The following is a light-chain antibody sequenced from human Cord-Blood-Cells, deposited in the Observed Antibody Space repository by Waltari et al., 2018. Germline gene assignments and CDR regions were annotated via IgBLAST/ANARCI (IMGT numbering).Light chain of an antibody. CDR2: AAS. CDR1: QSISSY. V-gene: IGKV1-39*01. Sequence: DIQMTQSPSSLSASVGDRVTITCRASQSISSYLNWYQQKPGKAPKLLISAASSLQSGGPSRFSGSGSGTDFTLTISSLQPEDFATYYCQQRYSTPPITFGQGTRLEIK. J-gene: IGKJ5*01. CDR3: QQRYSTPPIT.